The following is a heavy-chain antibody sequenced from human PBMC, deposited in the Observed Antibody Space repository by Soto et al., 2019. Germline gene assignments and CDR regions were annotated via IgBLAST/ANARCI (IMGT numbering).Heavy chain of an antibody. Sequence: SETLSLTCTVSGGSISSGGYYWSWIRQHPGKGLEWIGYIYYSGSTYYNPSLKSRVTISVDTSKNQFSLKLSSVTAADTAVYYCARLYYDILTGPLLGFDYWGQGTLVTVSS. J-gene: IGHJ4*02. CDR3: ARLYYDILTGPLLGFDY. V-gene: IGHV4-31*03. CDR1: GGSISSGGYY. D-gene: IGHD3-9*01. CDR2: IYYSGST.